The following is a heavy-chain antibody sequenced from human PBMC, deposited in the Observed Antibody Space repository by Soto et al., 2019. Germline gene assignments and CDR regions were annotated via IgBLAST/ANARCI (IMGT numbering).Heavy chain of an antibody. Sequence: EVQVVESGGGLVQPGGSLRLSCVGAGFTFSTYWMTWVRQAPGKGLEWVANIKQDGSEKHYVASVKGWFTISRDNPKNSLYLQMTRLRAEDTGVYYCASQRRDGYFGDYWGQGTLVTVSS. CDR1: GFTFSTYW. J-gene: IGHJ4*02. V-gene: IGHV3-7*01. D-gene: IGHD5-12*01. CDR2: IKQDGSEK. CDR3: ASQRRDGYFGDY.